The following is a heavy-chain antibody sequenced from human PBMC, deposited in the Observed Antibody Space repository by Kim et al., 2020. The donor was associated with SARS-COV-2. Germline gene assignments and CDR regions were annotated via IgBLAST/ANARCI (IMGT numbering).Heavy chain of an antibody. Sequence: GGSLRLSCAASGFMFNNYAMNWVRQAPGKGLEWVSVISGGGGGTYYADSVKGRFAVSRDTPKNTLYLQMNSLRVEDTAVYYCAKDVAYNYGPSSFDYWGQGTLVTVSS. D-gene: IGHD5-18*01. CDR2: ISGGGGGT. J-gene: IGHJ4*02. CDR1: GFMFNNYA. V-gene: IGHV3-23*01. CDR3: AKDVAYNYGPSSFDY.